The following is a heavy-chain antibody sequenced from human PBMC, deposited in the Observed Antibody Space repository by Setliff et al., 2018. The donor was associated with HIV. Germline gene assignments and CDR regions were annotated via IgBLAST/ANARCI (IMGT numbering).Heavy chain of an antibody. Sequence: SETLSLTCTFSGVTSGDYYWTWIRQHPVKGLEWIGYIYSSGTKYYNPSLKSRLAISLDTSKNQFSLNLKSVTAADAAVYYCARGSCSGGFCHPNFYHYMDVWGKGTTVTVSS. V-gene: IGHV4-31*03. D-gene: IGHD2-15*01. CDR3: ARGSCSGGFCHPNFYHYMDV. CDR2: IYSSGTK. CDR1: GVTSGDYY. J-gene: IGHJ6*03.